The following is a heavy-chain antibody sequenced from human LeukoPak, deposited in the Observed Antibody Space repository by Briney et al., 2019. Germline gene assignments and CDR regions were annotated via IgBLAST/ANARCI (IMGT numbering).Heavy chain of an antibody. D-gene: IGHD6-13*01. V-gene: IGHV3-23*01. CDR3: ARRIPAGGRDFDY. CDR2: ISDNGGIT. CDR1: GFAFSSYG. Sequence: GGSLRLSYEASGFAFSSYGMSWVRQAPGKGLEWVSAISDNGGITVYADSVKGRFTISRDKSKNTVHLQMNSLRVEDTAVYYCARRIPAGGRDFDYWGQGTLVTVSS. J-gene: IGHJ4*02.